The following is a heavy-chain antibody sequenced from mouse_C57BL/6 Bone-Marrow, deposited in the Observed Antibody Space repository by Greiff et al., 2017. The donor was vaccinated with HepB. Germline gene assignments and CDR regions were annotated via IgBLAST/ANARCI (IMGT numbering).Heavy chain of an antibody. D-gene: IGHD1-1*01. Sequence: EVKLMESGGGLVKPGGSLKLSCAASGFTFSDYGMHWVRQAPEKGLEWVAYISSGSSTIYYADTVKGRFTISRDNAKNTLFLQMTSLRSEDTAMYYCARRAYYGRSYWGQGTSVTVSS. CDR2: ISSGSSTI. CDR1: GFTFSDYG. V-gene: IGHV5-17*01. J-gene: IGHJ4*01. CDR3: ARRAYYGRSY.